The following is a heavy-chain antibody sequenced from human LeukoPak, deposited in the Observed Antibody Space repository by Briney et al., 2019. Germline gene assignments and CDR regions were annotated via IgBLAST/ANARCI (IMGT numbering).Heavy chain of an antibody. V-gene: IGHV3-66*01. CDR1: GFTVSSTY. CDR2: VYTGGNT. J-gene: IGHJ4*02. CDR3: ATISDLLYYFDS. Sequence: PGGSLRLSCAASGFTVSSTYMSWVRQAPGKGLEWVSLVYTGGNTYHADSAKGRFTLSRDNSKNTVYLQMNSLRVEDTAMYYCATISDLLYYFDSWGQGTLVTVSS.